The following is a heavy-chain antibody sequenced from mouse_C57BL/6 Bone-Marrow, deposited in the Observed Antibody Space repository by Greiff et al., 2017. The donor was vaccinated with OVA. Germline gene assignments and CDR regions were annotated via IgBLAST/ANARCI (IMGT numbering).Heavy chain of an antibody. Sequence: VQLQQPGPELVKPGASVKIPCKASGYTFTDYNMDWVKQSHGKSLEWIGDINPNNGGTNYNQKFKGKATLTVDKSSSTAYMELRSLTSEDTAVEYCARYGLVRRAWYFDVWGTGTTVTVSS. CDR3: ARYGLVRRAWYFDV. CDR1: GYTFTDYN. J-gene: IGHJ1*03. V-gene: IGHV1-18*01. CDR2: INPNNGGT. D-gene: IGHD1-2*01.